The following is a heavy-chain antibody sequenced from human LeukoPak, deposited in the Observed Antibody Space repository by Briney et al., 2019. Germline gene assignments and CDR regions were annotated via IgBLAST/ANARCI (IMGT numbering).Heavy chain of an antibody. Sequence: GGSLRLSCAASGFAFNTYAMHWVRQAPGQGLEWVALIWHDGSHKFYSNSVRGQFTISRDNSKNTVSLQMNNLRPEDTAVYYCAREIFGSGSYPAFWGQGTLVTVSS. CDR1: GFAFNTYA. J-gene: IGHJ4*02. V-gene: IGHV3-33*01. D-gene: IGHD3-10*01. CDR3: AREIFGSGSYPAF. CDR2: IWHDGSHK.